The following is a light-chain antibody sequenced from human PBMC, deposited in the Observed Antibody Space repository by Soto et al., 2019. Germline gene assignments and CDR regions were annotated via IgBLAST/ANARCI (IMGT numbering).Light chain of an antibody. CDR2: DVN. CDR1: SSDVGSFNR. CDR3: SSFTSSDTYV. V-gene: IGLV2-18*02. J-gene: IGLJ1*01. Sequence: QSVLTQPPSVSGSPGQSVAISCTGTSSDVGSFNRVSWYQQSPGTAPKLMIYDVNNRPSGVPDRFSGSKSGNAASLTISGLQAEDESDYYCSSFTSSDTYVFGTGTKLTV.